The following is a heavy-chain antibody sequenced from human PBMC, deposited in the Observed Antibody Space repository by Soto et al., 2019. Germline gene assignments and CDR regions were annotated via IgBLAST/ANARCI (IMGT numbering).Heavy chain of an antibody. J-gene: IGHJ5*02. CDR3: ARPDSSSWAASFDP. CDR1: GDSLSRGNYY. D-gene: IGHD6-13*01. Sequence: SETLSLTCTVSGDSLSRGNYYWGWVRQPPGKGLEWIGSSSFTGNTFFNPSLKSRVNIFVDTSKNQFSLKLNSVTAADTAVYYCARPDSSSWAASFDPWGQGILVTVSS. V-gene: IGHV4-39*01. CDR2: SSFTGNT.